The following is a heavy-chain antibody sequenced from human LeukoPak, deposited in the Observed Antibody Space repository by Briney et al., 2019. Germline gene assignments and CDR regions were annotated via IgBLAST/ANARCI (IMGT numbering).Heavy chain of an antibody. Sequence: GGSLRLSCAASGFTFDDYGMSWVRQAPGKGLEWVSGINWNGGSTGYADSVKGRFTISRDNAKNSLYLQMNSLRAEDTALYYCARDHSGAVAGRGGGYFDYWGQGTLVTVSS. CDR2: INWNGGST. V-gene: IGHV3-20*04. J-gene: IGHJ4*02. CDR1: GFTFDDYG. CDR3: ARDHSGAVAGRGGGYFDY. D-gene: IGHD6-19*01.